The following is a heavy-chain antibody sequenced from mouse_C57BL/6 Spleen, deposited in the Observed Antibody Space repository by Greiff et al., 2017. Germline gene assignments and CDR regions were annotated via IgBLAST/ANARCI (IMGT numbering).Heavy chain of an antibody. J-gene: IGHJ1*03. V-gene: IGHV1-69*01. D-gene: IGHD1-1*01. CDR1: GYTFTSYW. CDR3: ASHYYGSNHWYFDV. Sequence: VQLQQPGAELVMPGASVKLSCKASGYTFTSYWMHWVKQRPGQGLEWIGEIDPSDSYTNYNQKFKGKSTLTVDKSSSTAYMQLSSLTSEDSAVYYCASHYYGSNHWYFDVWGTGTTVTVSS. CDR2: IDPSDSYT.